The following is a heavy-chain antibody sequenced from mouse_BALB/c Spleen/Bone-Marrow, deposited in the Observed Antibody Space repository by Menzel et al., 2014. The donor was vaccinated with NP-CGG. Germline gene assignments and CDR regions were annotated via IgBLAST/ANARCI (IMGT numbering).Heavy chain of an antibody. Sequence: VHVKQSGPELVKPGASMKISCKASGYSFTGYTMNWVKQSHGKNLEWIGLINPYNGGTSYNQKFKGKATLTVDKSSSTAYMEPLSLTSEDSAVYYCASYYGNYWYFDVWGAGTTVTVSS. D-gene: IGHD2-1*01. CDR2: INPYNGGT. CDR1: GYSFTGYT. V-gene: IGHV1-18*01. J-gene: IGHJ1*01. CDR3: ASYYGNYWYFDV.